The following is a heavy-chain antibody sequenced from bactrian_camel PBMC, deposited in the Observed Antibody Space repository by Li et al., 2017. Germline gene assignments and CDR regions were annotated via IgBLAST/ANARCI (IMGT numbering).Heavy chain of an antibody. Sequence: HVQLVESGGGSVQPGGSLKLSCVASKSTFSNCGMAWYRQAPGKDQRERELVSSISRDGSAQYLDSVRGRFTIPHNRASNTLYLQLNNLKTEDTAMYYCAARSVGWCPLFEHWLGKRAYTPGGHFANWGQGTQVTVS. CDR2: ISRDGSA. J-gene: IGHJ6*01. D-gene: IGHD1*01. CDR1: KSTFSNCG. CDR3: AARSVGWCPLFEHWLGKRAYTPGGHFAN. V-gene: IGHV3S53*01.